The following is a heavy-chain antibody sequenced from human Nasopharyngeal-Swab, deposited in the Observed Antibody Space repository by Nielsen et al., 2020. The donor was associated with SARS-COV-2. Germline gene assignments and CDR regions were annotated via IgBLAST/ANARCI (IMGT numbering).Heavy chain of an antibody. Sequence: SDTLSLTCAVSGGSFSGYYWSWIRQSPGKGLEWIGGVNHSGRTHYNPSLQSRVTISMDTSKSQFSLKLSSVTAADTAVYYCASTTDNTYWYYAMDVWGQGTTVTVSS. J-gene: IGHJ6*02. D-gene: IGHD2-8*02. CDR3: ASTTDNTYWYYAMDV. V-gene: IGHV4-34*01. CDR1: GGSFSGYY. CDR2: VNHSGRT.